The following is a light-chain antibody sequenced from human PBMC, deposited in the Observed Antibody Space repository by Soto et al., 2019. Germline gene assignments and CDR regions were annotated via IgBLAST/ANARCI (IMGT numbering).Light chain of an antibody. CDR1: QSVTTY. CDR3: QQTYSIPPLT. V-gene: IGKV1-39*01. CDR2: VAS. Sequence: DFPLTQSPSSLSASVGDRVTITCRSSQSVTTYLNWYQQKPGKAPKLLIYVASVLQTGVPSRFSGSGSGTNFSLTINGLQPEDFATYFCQQTYSIPPLTFGGGTRVEIK. J-gene: IGKJ4*01.